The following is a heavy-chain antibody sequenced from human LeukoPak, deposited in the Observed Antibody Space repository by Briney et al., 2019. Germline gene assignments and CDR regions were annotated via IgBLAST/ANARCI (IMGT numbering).Heavy chain of an antibody. CDR3: ARDPREDLDF. D-gene: IGHD2-15*01. Sequence: GGSLRLSCEASGFSFSSYNMNWVRQAPGKGLEWISSIDSSNTYIYYATSLEGRFTISRDNAKNSLYLQMNSLRAEDTAVYYCARDPREDLDFWGQGTLVTVSS. CDR2: IDSSNTYI. V-gene: IGHV3-21*01. CDR1: GFSFSSYN. J-gene: IGHJ4*02.